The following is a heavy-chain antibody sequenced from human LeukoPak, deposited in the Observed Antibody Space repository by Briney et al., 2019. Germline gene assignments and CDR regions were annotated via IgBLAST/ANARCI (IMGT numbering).Heavy chain of an antibody. Sequence: GASVKVSCKPSGYTFTSYYMHWVRQAPGQGLEWMGIINPSGGSTSYAPKFQGRVTITRDTSTSTVYMELSSLRSEDTAVYYCARGGAAADYDYVWGSYTLSWFDPWGQGTLVTVP. CDR3: ARGGAAADYDYVWGSYTLSWFDP. CDR2: INPSGGST. CDR1: GYTFTSYY. V-gene: IGHV1-46*01. D-gene: IGHD3-16*01. J-gene: IGHJ5*02.